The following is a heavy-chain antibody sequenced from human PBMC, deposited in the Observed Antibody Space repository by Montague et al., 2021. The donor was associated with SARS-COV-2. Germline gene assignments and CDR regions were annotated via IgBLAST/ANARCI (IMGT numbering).Heavy chain of an antibody. CDR3: AHKGAMAGVVVDWGY. D-gene: IGHD6-19*01. CDR1: GFSLSSSGVG. CDR2: IYWDDDK. J-gene: IGHJ4*02. V-gene: IGHV2-5*02. Sequence: PALVKPTQTLTLTCTVSGFSLSSSGVGVGWIRQPPGKALEWLALIYWDDDKRYSPSLKSRLTITKDTSKNQVVLTMTNMDPVDTATYYCAHKGAMAGVVVDWGYWGQGTLVTVSS.